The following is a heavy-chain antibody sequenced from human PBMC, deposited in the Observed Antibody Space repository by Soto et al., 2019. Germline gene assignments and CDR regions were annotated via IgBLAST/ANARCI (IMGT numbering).Heavy chain of an antibody. D-gene: IGHD2-2*02. CDR1: GGSFSGYY. CDR3: ARAVGYCSSTSCYNFDY. Sequence: SETLSLTXAVYGGSFSGYYWSWIRQPPGKGLEWIGEINHSGSTNYNPSLKSRVTISVDTSKNQFSLKLSSVTAADTAVYYCARAVGYCSSTSCYNFDYWGQGTLGTVS. J-gene: IGHJ4*02. V-gene: IGHV4-34*01. CDR2: INHSGST.